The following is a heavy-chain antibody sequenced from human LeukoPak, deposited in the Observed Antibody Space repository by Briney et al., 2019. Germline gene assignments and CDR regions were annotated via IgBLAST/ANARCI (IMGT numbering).Heavy chain of an antibody. CDR1: GYTFTSYY. CDR2: INPNGGNT. V-gene: IGHV1-46*03. Sequence: ASVKVSCKASGYTFTSYYMHWVRQAPGQGLEWMGLINPNGGNTNYTQKFQGRVTMTRDTSTSTVYMELSSLRSEDTDVYYCARTSYLRSAFDIWGQGTMVTVSS. CDR3: ARTSYLRSAFDI. J-gene: IGHJ3*02.